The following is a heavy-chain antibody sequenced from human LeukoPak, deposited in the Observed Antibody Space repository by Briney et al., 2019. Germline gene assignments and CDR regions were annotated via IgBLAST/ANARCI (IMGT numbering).Heavy chain of an antibody. Sequence: SETLSLTCAVYGGSFSGYYWSWIRQPPGKGLEWIGEINHSGSTNYNPSLKSRVTISVDTSKNQFSPKLSSVTAADTAVYYCARGAQYYYYYGMDVWGQGTTVTVSS. CDR1: GGSFSGYY. CDR2: INHSGST. CDR3: ARGAQYYYYYGMDV. V-gene: IGHV4-34*01. J-gene: IGHJ6*02.